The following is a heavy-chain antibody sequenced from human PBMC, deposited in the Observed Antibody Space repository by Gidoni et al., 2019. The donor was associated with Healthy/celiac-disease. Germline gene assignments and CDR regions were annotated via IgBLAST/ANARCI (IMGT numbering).Heavy chain of an antibody. Sequence: QVQLVQSGAEVKKPGASVKVSCKASGYTFTGYYMHWVRQAPGQGLEWMGWINPNSGGTNYAQKFQGRVTMTRDTSISTAYMELSRLRSDDTAVYYCARDPLNDDLKQWLFWFDPWGQGTLVTVSS. D-gene: IGHD6-19*01. J-gene: IGHJ5*02. CDR3: ARDPLNDDLKQWLFWFDP. CDR1: GYTFTGYY. V-gene: IGHV1-2*02. CDR2: INPNSGGT.